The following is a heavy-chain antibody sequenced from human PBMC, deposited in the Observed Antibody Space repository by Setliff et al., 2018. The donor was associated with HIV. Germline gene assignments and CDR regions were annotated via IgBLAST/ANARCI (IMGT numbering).Heavy chain of an antibody. D-gene: IGHD1-26*01. J-gene: IGHJ4*02. CDR2: IYYSGST. CDR3: ARGWEGGMDY. V-gene: IGHV4-39*01. CDR1: GGSISSHY. Sequence: SETLSLTCTVSGGSISSHYWGWIRQPPGKGLEWIGSIYYSGSTYYNPSLKSRVTISVDTSKNQFSLKLSSVTAADTAVYYCARGWEGGMDYWGQGTLVTVSS.